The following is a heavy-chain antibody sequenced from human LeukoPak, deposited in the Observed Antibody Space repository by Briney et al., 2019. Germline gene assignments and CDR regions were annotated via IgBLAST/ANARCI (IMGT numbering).Heavy chain of an antibody. J-gene: IGHJ6*02. CDR2: IYYSGST. D-gene: IGHD3-10*01. CDR1: GGSISSYY. V-gene: IGHV4-59*12. Sequence: PSETLSLTCTVSGGSISSYYWSWIRQPPGKGLEWIGYIYYSGSTNYNPSLKSRVTISVDTSKNQFSLKLSSVTAADTAVYYCASRMVRGYYYYGMDVWGQGTTVTVSS. CDR3: ASRMVRGYYYYGMDV.